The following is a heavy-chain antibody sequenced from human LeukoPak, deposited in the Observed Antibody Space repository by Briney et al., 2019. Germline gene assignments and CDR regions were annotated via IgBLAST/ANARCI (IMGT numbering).Heavy chain of an antibody. CDR2: IYYSGST. J-gene: IGHJ4*02. CDR3: AGLRIVGATRSFDY. Sequence: SQTLSLTCTVSDGSISSGGYYWSWIRQHPGKGLEWIGYIYYSGSTYYNPSLKSRVTISVDTSKNQFSLKLSSVTAADTAVYYCAGLRIVGATRSFDYWGQGTLVTVSS. D-gene: IGHD1-26*01. CDR1: DGSISSGGYY. V-gene: IGHV4-31*03.